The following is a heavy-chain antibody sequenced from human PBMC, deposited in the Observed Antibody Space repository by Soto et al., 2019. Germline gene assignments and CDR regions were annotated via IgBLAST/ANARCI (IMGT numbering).Heavy chain of an antibody. CDR3: ASDTSPWH. V-gene: IGHV3-33*01. D-gene: IGHD5-12*01. CDR1: GFTLSSYG. CDR2: IGYDGTSQ. J-gene: IGHJ4*02. Sequence: GGSLRLSCAASGFTLSSYGTHWVRQAPGKGLEWVAIIGYDGTSQNYADSVKGRFTISRDNSKNTLYLQMNSLRVEDTAVYYCASDTSPWHWGQGTLVTVSS.